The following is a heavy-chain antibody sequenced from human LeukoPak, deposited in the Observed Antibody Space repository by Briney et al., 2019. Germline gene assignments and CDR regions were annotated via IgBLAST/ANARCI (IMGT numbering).Heavy chain of an antibody. CDR2: ISSSGSTI. J-gene: IGHJ4*02. Sequence: PGGSLRLSCAASGFTFSSYEMNWVRQAPGKGLEWVSYISSSGSTIYYADSAKGRFTISRDNAKNSLYLQMNSLRAEDTAVYYCARDKVVGATLFDYWGQGTLVTVSS. CDR3: ARDKVVGATLFDY. D-gene: IGHD1-26*01. CDR1: GFTFSSYE. V-gene: IGHV3-48*03.